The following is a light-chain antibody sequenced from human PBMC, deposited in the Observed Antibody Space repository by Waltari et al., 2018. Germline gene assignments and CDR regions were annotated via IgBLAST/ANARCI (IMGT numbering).Light chain of an antibody. V-gene: IGKV3-20*01. J-gene: IGKJ1*01. CDR1: QSVGRS. CDR2: NTY. Sequence: EIVLTQSPGTLSLSPGERATLSCRASQSVGRSLVWYQQKPGQAPRLIIYNTYTRATGTPDRFSGSGSGTDFSLTISRLEPEDFAVYYCLHNVRLPVTFGQGTKVEIK. CDR3: LHNVRLPVT.